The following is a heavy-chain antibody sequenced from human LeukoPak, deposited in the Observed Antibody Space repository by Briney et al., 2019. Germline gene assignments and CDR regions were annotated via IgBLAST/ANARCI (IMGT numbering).Heavy chain of an antibody. J-gene: IGHJ4*02. V-gene: IGHV5-10-1*01. CDR3: ARSEAVAGTINY. Sequence: GESLKISCKGSGYSFTSYWISWVRQMPGKGLEWMERIDPSDSYTNYSPSFQGHVTISADKSISTAYLQWSSLKASDTAMYYCARSEAVAGTINYWGQGTLVTVSS. CDR1: GYSFTSYW. D-gene: IGHD6-19*01. CDR2: IDPSDSYT.